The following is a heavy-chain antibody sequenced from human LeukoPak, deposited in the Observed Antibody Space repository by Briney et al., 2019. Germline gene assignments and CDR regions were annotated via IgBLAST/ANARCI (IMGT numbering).Heavy chain of an antibody. CDR2: INPNSGGT. D-gene: IGHD6-13*01. Sequence: ASVKVSCKASGYTFTSYGISWVRQAPGQGLEWMGWINPNSGGTNYAQKFQGRVTMTRDTSISTAYMELSRLRSDDTAVYYCARDLKYSSSWYRQYYFDYWGQGTLATVSS. CDR1: GYTFTSYG. J-gene: IGHJ4*02. CDR3: ARDLKYSSSWYRQYYFDY. V-gene: IGHV1-2*02.